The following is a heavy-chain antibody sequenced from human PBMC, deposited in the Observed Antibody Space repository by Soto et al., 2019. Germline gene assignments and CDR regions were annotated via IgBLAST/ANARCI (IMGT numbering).Heavy chain of an antibody. V-gene: IGHV3-30*18. J-gene: IGHJ5*02. Sequence: QVLLVESGGGVVQPGRSLRLSCAASGLTFSKYGMHWVRQAPGKGLEWVAAISYDGKKEYYADSVKGRFTISRDNSKNTLYLQMDALRIEDTALYYCGKESDFYEILTGYIDHWGQGTPVTVST. CDR2: ISYDGKKE. CDR1: GLTFSKYG. CDR3: GKESDFYEILTGYIDH. D-gene: IGHD3-9*01.